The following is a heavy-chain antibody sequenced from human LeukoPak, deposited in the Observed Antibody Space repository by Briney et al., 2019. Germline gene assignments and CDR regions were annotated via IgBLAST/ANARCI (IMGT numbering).Heavy chain of an antibody. V-gene: IGHV4-39*06. D-gene: IGHD3-10*01. CDR3: ARYYYGSGSDFNWFDP. CDR2: IYYSGST. CDR1: GGSISSSSYY. J-gene: IGHJ5*02. Sequence: SETLSLTCTVSGGSISSSSYYWGWIRQPPGKGLEWIGSIYYSGSTDYNPSLKSRVTMSVDTSKNQFPLKLSSVTAADTAVYYCARYYYGSGSDFNWFDPWGQGTLVTVSS.